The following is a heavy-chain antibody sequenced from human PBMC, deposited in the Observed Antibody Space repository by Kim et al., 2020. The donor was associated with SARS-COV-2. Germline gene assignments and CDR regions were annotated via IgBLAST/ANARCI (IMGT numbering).Heavy chain of an antibody. V-gene: IGHV3-74*01. Sequence: KSVGSRTSSASNVKGRFTILRDNAKNRMYVQMNRLGAEDTAVYYCATLMDVWGKGTTVTVSS. J-gene: IGHJ6*03. CDR3: ATLMDV. CDR2: KSVGSRT.